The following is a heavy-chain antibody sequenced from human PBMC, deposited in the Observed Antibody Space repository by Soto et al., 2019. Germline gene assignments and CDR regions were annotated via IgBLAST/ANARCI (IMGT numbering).Heavy chain of an antibody. J-gene: IGHJ6*01. CDR3: ARFGSQRDSSGYSFRVYYYFYGMDV. Sequence: SETLSLTCAVYGGSFSGYYWSWLRQPPGKGLEWIGEINHSGSTNYNPSLKSRVTISVDTSKNQFSLKLSSVTAADTAVYYCARFGSQRDSSGYSFRVYYYFYGMDVWGQGKTV. CDR1: GGSFSGYY. V-gene: IGHV4-34*01. D-gene: IGHD3-22*01. CDR2: INHSGST.